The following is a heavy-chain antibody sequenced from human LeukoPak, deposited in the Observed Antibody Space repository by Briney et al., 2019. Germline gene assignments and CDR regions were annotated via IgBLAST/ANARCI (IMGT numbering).Heavy chain of an antibody. CDR2: ISAYNGNT. Sequence: GASVKVSCKASGYTFTNYGVTWVRQAPGQGLEWMGWISAYNGNTNYAQKLQGRVTMTTDTSTSTAYMELRSLRSDDTAVYYCARENDYGNNWFDPWGQGTLVTVSS. CDR1: GYTFTNYG. V-gene: IGHV1-18*01. J-gene: IGHJ5*02. D-gene: IGHD4-17*01. CDR3: ARENDYGNNWFDP.